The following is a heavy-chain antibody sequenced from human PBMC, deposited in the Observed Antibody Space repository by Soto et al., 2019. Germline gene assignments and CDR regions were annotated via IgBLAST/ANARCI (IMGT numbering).Heavy chain of an antibody. CDR3: ARDRPWSGSAEMGDY. D-gene: IGHD3-3*01. CDR2: ISYDGSNK. Sequence: PGGSLRLSWAASGFTFSSYGMHWVRQSPGKELEWVAVISYDGSNKYYADSVKGRFTISRDNSKNTLYLQMNSLRAEDTAVYYCARDRPWSGSAEMGDYWGQGTLVNV. CDR1: GFTFSSYG. V-gene: IGHV3-30-3*01. J-gene: IGHJ4*02.